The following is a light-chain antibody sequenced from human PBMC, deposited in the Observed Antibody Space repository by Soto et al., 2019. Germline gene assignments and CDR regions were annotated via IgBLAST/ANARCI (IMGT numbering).Light chain of an antibody. CDR3: QQRSNWPWT. Sequence: ELVLTQSPATLSLSPGERAALSCRATQSVGIYLAWYQQRPGQPPRLLIYDASTRATGIPARFSGSGSGTDFSRTISSLEPEDYEVYTCQQRSNWPWTCGQGTKVEI. J-gene: IGKJ1*01. CDR1: QSVGIY. CDR2: DAS. V-gene: IGKV3-11*01.